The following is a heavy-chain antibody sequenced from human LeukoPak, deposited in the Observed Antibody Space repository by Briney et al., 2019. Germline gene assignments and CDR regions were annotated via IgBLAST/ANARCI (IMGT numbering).Heavy chain of an antibody. CDR1: GFTFDDYA. J-gene: IGHJ4*02. V-gene: IGHV3-9*01. CDR2: ISWNGGSI. Sequence: GGSLRLSCEASGFTFDDYAMHWVRQAPGKGLEWVSGISWNGGSIDYADSVKGRFTISRDNSKNTLYLQMNSLRAEDTAVYYCAKESSGYYSSYFDYWGQGTLVTVSS. CDR3: AKESSGYYSSYFDY. D-gene: IGHD3-22*01.